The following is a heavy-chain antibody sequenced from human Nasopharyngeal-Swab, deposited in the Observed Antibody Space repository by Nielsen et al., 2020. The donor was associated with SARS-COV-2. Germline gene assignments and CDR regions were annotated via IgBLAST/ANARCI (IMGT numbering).Heavy chain of an antibody. CDR2: IYYKGNT. CDR3: ARGKTTIITQYYLED. J-gene: IGHJ4*02. V-gene: IGHV4-30-4*01. D-gene: IGHD4-11*01. CDR1: GGSISSSAHY. Sequence: SETLSLTCTVSGGSISSSAHYWSWLRQTPGKGLEWLGLIYYKGNTHYNPSVKSRLTMSLDTSKNQFSLSLSSVTAADTAVYYCARGKTTIITQYYLEDWGQGTLVTVSS.